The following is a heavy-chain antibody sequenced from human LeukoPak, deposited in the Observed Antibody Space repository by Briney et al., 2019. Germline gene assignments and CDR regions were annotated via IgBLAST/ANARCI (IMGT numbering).Heavy chain of an antibody. CDR3: ARDLIQLIPYYYYGMDV. CDR1: GFSVSSNY. V-gene: IGHV3-53*01. Sequence: GGSLRLSCAASGFSVSSNYMSWVRQAPGKGLEWVSVIYSGGSTYYADSVKGRFTISRDNSKNTLYPQMNSLRAEDTVVYYCARDLIQLIPYYYYGMDVWGQGTTVTVSS. J-gene: IGHJ6*02. CDR2: IYSGGST. D-gene: IGHD5-18*01.